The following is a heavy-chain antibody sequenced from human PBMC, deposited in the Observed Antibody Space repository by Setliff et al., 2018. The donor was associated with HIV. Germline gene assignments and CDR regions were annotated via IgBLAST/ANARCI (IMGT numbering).Heavy chain of an antibody. CDR2: ISYSGNT. D-gene: IGHD1-1*01. Sequence: SETLSLTCNVSGGSISNYYWTWMRQPPGKGLEWVAYISYSGNTNYHPALRSRLTITRDTSKNQVSLQLSSVTAADTAVYYCARDAELPGPPVHDAFDLWGPGTMVTVSS. V-gene: IGHV4-59*12. CDR1: GGSISNYY. J-gene: IGHJ3*01. CDR3: ARDAELPGPPVHDAFDL.